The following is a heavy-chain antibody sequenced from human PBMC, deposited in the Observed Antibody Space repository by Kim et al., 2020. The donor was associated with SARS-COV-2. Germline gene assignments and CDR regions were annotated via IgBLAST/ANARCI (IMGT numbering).Heavy chain of an antibody. Sequence: GGSLRLSCAASGFTFSSYAMHWVRQAPGKGLEWVAVISYDGSNKYYADSVKGRFTISRDNSKNTLYLQMNSLRAEDTAVYYCARDMGDSSGYYDYWGQGT. V-gene: IGHV3-30*04. CDR1: GFTFSSYA. CDR3: ARDMGDSSGYYDY. D-gene: IGHD3-22*01. J-gene: IGHJ4*02. CDR2: ISYDGSNK.